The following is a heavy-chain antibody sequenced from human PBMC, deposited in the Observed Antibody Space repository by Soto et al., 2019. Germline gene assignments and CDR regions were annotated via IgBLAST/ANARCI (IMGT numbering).Heavy chain of an antibody. CDR2: ISSSSSYI. CDR1: GFTFSSYA. Sequence: TGGSLRLSCAASGFTFSSYAMSWVRQAPGKGLEWVSSISSSSSYIYYADSVKGRFTISRDNAKNSLYLQMNSLRAEDTAVYYCARDRIAAHYGMDVWGQGTTVTVSS. J-gene: IGHJ6*02. D-gene: IGHD6-13*01. V-gene: IGHV3-21*01. CDR3: ARDRIAAHYGMDV.